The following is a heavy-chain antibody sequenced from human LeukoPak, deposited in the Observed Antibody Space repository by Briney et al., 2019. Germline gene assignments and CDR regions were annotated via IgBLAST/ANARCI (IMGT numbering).Heavy chain of an antibody. J-gene: IGHJ2*01. Sequence: GGSLRLPCAASGFTFSSYSMSWVRQAPGKGLEWVSRISGSGGSTYYADSVKGRFTTSRDNSKNTLYLQMNSLRADDTALYYLWKAVGYRDIEIWGRGTLVTVSS. CDR3: WKAVGYRDIEI. V-gene: IGHV3-23*01. CDR2: ISGSGGST. D-gene: IGHD1-26*01. CDR1: GFTFSSYS.